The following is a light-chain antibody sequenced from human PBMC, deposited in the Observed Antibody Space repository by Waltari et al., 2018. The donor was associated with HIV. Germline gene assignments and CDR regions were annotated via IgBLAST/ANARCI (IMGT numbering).Light chain of an antibody. V-gene: IGLV3-25*03. J-gene: IGLJ1*01. CDR1: ALPKQY. Sequence: SYELTQPPSVSVSPGQTARITCSGDALPKQYAYWYQQKPGQAPVLGIYKDSERPSGIPERFSGSNSGTTVTLTISGVQAEDEADYYCQSAGVFGTGTKVTVL. CDR3: QSAGV. CDR2: KDS.